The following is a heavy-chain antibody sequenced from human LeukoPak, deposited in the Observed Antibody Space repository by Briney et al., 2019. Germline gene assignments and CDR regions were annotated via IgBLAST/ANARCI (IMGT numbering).Heavy chain of an antibody. V-gene: IGHV3-9*01. Sequence: PGGSLRLSCAASGFTFDDYAMHWVRQAPGKGLERVSGISWNSGSIGYADSVKGRFTISRDNAKNSLYLQMNSLRAEDTALYYCAKDIGSSWFFDYWGQGTLVTVSS. D-gene: IGHD6-13*01. CDR1: GFTFDDYA. J-gene: IGHJ4*02. CDR2: ISWNSGSI. CDR3: AKDIGSSWFFDY.